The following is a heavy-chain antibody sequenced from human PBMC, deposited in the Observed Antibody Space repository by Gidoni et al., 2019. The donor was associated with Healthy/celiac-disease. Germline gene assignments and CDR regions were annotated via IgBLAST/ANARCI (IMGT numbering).Heavy chain of an antibody. Sequence: QVTLKESGPVLVKPTETLTLTCTVSGFSLSNARMGVSWIRQPPGKALELLAHIFSNDEKSYSTSLKSRLTISKDTSKSQVVLTMTNMDPVDTATYYCARNYDFWSGTVYGMDVWGQGTTVTVSS. CDR3: ARNYDFWSGTVYGMDV. CDR2: IFSNDEK. V-gene: IGHV2-26*01. D-gene: IGHD3-3*01. J-gene: IGHJ6*02. CDR1: GFSLSNARMG.